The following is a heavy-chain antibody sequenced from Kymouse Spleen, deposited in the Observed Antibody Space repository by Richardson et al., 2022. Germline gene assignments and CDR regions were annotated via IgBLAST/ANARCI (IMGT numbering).Heavy chain of an antibody. J-gene: IGHJ6*02. CDR2: INHSGST. Sequence: QVQLQQWGAGLLKPSETLSLTCAVYGGSFSGYYWSWIRQPPGKGLEWIGEINHSGSTNYNPSLKSRVTISVDTSKNQFSLKLSSVTAADTAVYYCARRCSSGWPYYYYYGMDVWGQGTTVTVSS. CDR1: GGSFSGYY. D-gene: IGHD6-19*01. CDR3: ARRCSSGWPYYYYYGMDV. V-gene: IGHV4-34*01.